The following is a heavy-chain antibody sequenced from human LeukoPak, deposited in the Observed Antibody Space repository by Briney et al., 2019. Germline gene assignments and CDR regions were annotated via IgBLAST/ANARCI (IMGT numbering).Heavy chain of an antibody. J-gene: IGHJ5*02. CDR2: IYYSGST. CDR1: GGSISSYY. Sequence: SETLSLTCTVSGGSISSYYWSWIRQPPVKGLEWIGYIYYSGSTNYNPSLESRVTISVDTSKNQFSLKLSSVTAADTAVYYCARGPVGYSSSWYQRDWFDPWGQGTLVTVSS. CDR3: ARGPVGYSSSWYQRDWFDP. D-gene: IGHD6-13*01. V-gene: IGHV4-59*12.